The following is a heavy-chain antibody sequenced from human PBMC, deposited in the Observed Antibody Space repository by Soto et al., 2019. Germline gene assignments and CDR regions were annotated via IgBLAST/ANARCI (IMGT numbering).Heavy chain of an antibody. J-gene: IGHJ6*03. CDR1: GFTFSNYV. CDR2: ISNSGSNR. V-gene: IGHV3-23*01. Sequence: EVQLLEYGGGLVQPGGSLRLSCAASGFTFSNYVMSWVRQAPGKGLAWVSSISNSGSNRYYAESVKGRVTISRDNSNNTLYLQMNSLAAEDTALYYCARRGRTLPHYSYYMDVWGKGTTVTVSS. CDR3: ARRGRTLPHYSYYMDV.